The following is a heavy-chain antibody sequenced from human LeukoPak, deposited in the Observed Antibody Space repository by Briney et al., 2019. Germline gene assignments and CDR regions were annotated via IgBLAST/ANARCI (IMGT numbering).Heavy chain of an antibody. Sequence: PGRSLRLSCAASGLTFSSYAMHWVRQAPGKGLEWVAVISYDGSNKYYADSVKGRFTISRDNSKNTLYLQMNSLRAEDTAVYYCARELVGFYYYYGMGVWGQGTTVTVSS. CDR2: ISYDGSNK. J-gene: IGHJ6*02. D-gene: IGHD2-2*01. CDR3: ARELVGFYYYYGMGV. CDR1: GLTFSSYA. V-gene: IGHV3-30-3*01.